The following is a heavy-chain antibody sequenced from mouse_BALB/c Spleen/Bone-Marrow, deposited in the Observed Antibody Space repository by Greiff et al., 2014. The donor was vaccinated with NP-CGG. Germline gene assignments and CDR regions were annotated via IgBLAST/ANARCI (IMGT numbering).Heavy chain of an antibody. CDR1: GFNVKDTY. J-gene: IGHJ4*01. Sequence: EVQLQQSGAELVKPGASVKLSCTASGFNVKDTYTQWVKQRPEQGLEWIGRIDPANGNTQYDPTFQGKATITTDTSSNTAYLQLSSLTSEDTAVYYCTREGHYYGSDVLDYWGQGTSVTVSS. CDR2: IDPANGNT. V-gene: IGHV14-3*02. CDR3: TREGHYYGSDVLDY. D-gene: IGHD1-2*01.